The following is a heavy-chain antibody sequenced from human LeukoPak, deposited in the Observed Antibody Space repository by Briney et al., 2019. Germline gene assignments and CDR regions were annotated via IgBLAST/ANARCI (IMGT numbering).Heavy chain of an antibody. CDR1: GFTFSSYA. CDR2: ISGSSGRT. CDR3: AKGGSGTYSGLFDY. D-gene: IGHD1-26*01. J-gene: IGHJ4*02. Sequence: GGSLRLSCAASGFTFSSYAMSWVRQAPGKGLEWVSAISGSSGRTYYADSVKGRFSISRANSKNTLSLQMDSLRAEDTAMYFCAKGGSGTYSGLFDYWRQGTLVSVSS. V-gene: IGHV3-23*01.